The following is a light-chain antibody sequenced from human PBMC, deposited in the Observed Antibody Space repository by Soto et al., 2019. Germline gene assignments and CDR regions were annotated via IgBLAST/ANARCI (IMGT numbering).Light chain of an antibody. CDR1: QGISSY. Sequence: DIQMTQSPSSLSASVGDTVTITCRASQGISSYLAWYQQKPGQVPNLLIYAASTLQSGVPSRFSGSGSGTAFTLTISSLRPEDVATYYCQKYNNAPRTFGQATKVEIK. V-gene: IGKV1-27*01. CDR2: AAS. CDR3: QKYNNAPRT. J-gene: IGKJ1*01.